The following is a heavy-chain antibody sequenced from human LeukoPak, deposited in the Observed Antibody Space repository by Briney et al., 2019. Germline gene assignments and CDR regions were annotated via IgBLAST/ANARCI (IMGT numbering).Heavy chain of an antibody. J-gene: IGHJ3*02. CDR1: GFTFSSYG. V-gene: IGHV3-30*03. Sequence: GRSLRLSCAASGFTFSSYGMHWVRQAPGKRLEWVAVISYDGSNKYYADSVKGRFTISRDNSKNTLYLQMNSLRAEDTAVYYCASWRSGYDLYAFDIWGQGTMVTVSS. CDR2: ISYDGSNK. D-gene: IGHD5-12*01. CDR3: ASWRSGYDLYAFDI.